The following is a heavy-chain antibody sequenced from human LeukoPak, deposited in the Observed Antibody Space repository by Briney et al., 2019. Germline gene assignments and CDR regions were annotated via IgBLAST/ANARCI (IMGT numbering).Heavy chain of an antibody. Sequence: ASVTVSFKSSGYTFTSYYMHWVRQAPGQGLEWMGIINPSGGSTSYAQKFQGRVTMTRDMSTSTVYMELSSLRSEDTAVYYCARLMVRGVDPFDYWGQGTLVTVSS. CDR3: ARLMVRGVDPFDY. D-gene: IGHD3-10*01. CDR1: GYTFTSYY. V-gene: IGHV1-46*01. CDR2: INPSGGST. J-gene: IGHJ4*02.